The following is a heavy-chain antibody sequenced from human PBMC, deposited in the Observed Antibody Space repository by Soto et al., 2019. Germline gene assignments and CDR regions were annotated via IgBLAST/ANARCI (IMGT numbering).Heavy chain of an antibody. J-gene: IGHJ5*02. CDR1: GYTFTSYD. CDR2: MNPNSGNT. V-gene: IGHV1-8*01. CDR3: ARERTGTTSNWFDP. D-gene: IGHD1-7*01. Sequence: QVQLVQSGAEVKKPGASVKVSCKASGYTFTSYDINWVRQATGHGLEWMGWMNPNSGNTVYAQKFXGXVSXTRDTSISTAYMELSSLRSEDTAVYYCARERTGTTSNWFDPWGQGTLVTVSS.